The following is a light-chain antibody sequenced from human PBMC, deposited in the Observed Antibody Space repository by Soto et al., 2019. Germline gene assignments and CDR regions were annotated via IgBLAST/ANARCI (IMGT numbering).Light chain of an antibody. Sequence: DIQMTQSPSSVSASVGDRVTITCRASQGINNWLAWYQQKPGKAPKLLIYAASSLQSGVPSRFSGSGSGTDFTLTISSLQPEDFATYYCQQASSFPPTFGQGTKVDIK. CDR1: QGINNW. J-gene: IGKJ1*01. V-gene: IGKV1-12*01. CDR2: AAS. CDR3: QQASSFPPT.